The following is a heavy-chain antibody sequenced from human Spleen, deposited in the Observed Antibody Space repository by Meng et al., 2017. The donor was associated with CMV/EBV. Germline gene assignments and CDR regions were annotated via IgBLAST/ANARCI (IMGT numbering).Heavy chain of an antibody. CDR2: MYYTGTT. CDR1: GGSLSSSTYY. CDR3: GSVKRLGIDH. Sequence: QLQLQASGPGLVKPSETLSLTCSVSGGSLSSSTYYWGWIRQPPGKGLEWIGTMYYTGTTYYNPSLKSRVTISLNTSKNQFSLKLTSLTAADTAMYYCGSVKRLGIDHWGQGTLVTVSS. J-gene: IGHJ4*02. D-gene: IGHD1-1*01. V-gene: IGHV4-39*07.